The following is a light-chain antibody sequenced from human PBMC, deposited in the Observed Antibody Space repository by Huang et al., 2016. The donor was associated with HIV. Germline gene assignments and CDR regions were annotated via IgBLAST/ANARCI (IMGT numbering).Light chain of an antibody. CDR1: QSVFKN. Sequence: ENLMTQSPSTLSVSPGESATLSCRASQSVFKNLAWYQQKPGQAPKLLIYGSSTRAAGIPARFSGSGSGTDFTLTISSLQSEDFAVYYCQQYNTSPRTFGQGTKVVV. V-gene: IGKV3-15*01. CDR2: GSS. J-gene: IGKJ1*01. CDR3: QQYNTSPRT.